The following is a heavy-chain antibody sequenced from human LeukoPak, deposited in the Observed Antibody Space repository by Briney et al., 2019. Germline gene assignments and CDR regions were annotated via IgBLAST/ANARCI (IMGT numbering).Heavy chain of an antibody. Sequence: PGGSLRLSCAASGFTFGSYSMNWVRQAPGKGLEWVSSISSSSSYIYYADSVKGRFTISRDNAKNSLYLQMNSLRAEDTAVYYCARERGWELGPIDYWGQGTLVTVSS. V-gene: IGHV3-21*01. D-gene: IGHD1-26*01. CDR3: ARERGWELGPIDY. J-gene: IGHJ4*02. CDR2: ISSSSSYI. CDR1: GFTFGSYS.